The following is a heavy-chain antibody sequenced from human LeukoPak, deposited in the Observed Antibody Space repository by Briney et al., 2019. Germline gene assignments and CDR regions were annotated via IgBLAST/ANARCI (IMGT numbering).Heavy chain of an antibody. CDR2: ISDSGGRT. V-gene: IGHV3-23*01. Sequence: PGGSLRLSCAVSGITFSNYGMSWVRQAPGKGLEWVAGISDSGGRTNYADSVKGRFTISRDNPKNTLYLQMNSLRVEDTAVYFCAKRGVVIRVILVGFHKEANYFDSWGQGALVTVSS. CDR1: GITFSNYG. D-gene: IGHD3-22*01. J-gene: IGHJ4*02. CDR3: AKRGVVIRVILVGFHKEANYFDS.